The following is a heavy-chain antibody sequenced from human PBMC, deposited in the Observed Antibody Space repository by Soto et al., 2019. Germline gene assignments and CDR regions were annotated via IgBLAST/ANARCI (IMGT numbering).Heavy chain of an antibody. V-gene: IGHV1-18*04. CDR2: ISVYNGNT. D-gene: IGHD2-15*01. CDR3: ASARRGKGTVVTRYAFDL. J-gene: IGHJ3*01. Sequence: QVQLVQSGAEVKKPGASVKVSCKASGYAFTSYGISWVRQAPGQGLEWLGWISVYNGNTNYAHKLQGRDTMTKDTSNRPGDLAQRGVRSDDTAVYYRASARRGKGTVVTRYAFDLWGRGTVVTVSS. CDR1: GYAFTSYG.